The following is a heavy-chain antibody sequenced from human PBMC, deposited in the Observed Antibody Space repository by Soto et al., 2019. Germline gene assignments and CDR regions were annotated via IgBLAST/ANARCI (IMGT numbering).Heavy chain of an antibody. J-gene: IGHJ6*02. D-gene: IGHD3-3*01. V-gene: IGHV3-23*01. Sequence: GGSLRLSCAASGFTFSSYAMSWVRQAPGKGLEWVSAISGSGGSTYYADSVKGRFTISRDNSKNTLYLQMNSLRAEDTAVYYCAKDLNPTIFGVVHPTYYGMDVWGQGTTVTVSS. CDR3: AKDLNPTIFGVVHPTYYGMDV. CDR1: GFTFSSYA. CDR2: ISGSGGST.